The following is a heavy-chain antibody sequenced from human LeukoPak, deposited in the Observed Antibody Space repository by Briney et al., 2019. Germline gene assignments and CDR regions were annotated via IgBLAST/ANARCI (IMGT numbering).Heavy chain of an antibody. J-gene: IGHJ4*02. CDR1: GLSFSGYY. V-gene: IGHV4-34*01. CDR3: ARSSGLRSGSSWYFAPAWGY. CDR2: INHSGST. Sequence: SSETLSLTCAVYGLSFSGYYWSWIRQPPGKGLEWIGEINHSGSTNYNPSLKSRVTISVDTSKNQFSLKLSSVTAADTAVYYCARSSGLRSGSSWYFAPAWGYWGQGTLVTVSS. D-gene: IGHD6-13*01.